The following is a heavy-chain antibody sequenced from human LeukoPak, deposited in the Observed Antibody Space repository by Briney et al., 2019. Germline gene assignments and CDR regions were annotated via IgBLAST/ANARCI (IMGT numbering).Heavy chain of an antibody. CDR1: GGSISSYY. V-gene: IGHV4-59*01. CDR3: ARVPPQLYCSSTSCYSFAAFDI. CDR2: IYYSGST. Sequence: NPSETLSLTCTVSGGSISSYYWSWIRQPPGKGLEWIGYIYYSGSTNYNPSLKSRVTISVDTSKNQFSLKLSSVTAADTAVYYCARVPPQLYCSSTSCYSFAAFDIWGQGTMVTVSS. D-gene: IGHD2-2*01. J-gene: IGHJ3*02.